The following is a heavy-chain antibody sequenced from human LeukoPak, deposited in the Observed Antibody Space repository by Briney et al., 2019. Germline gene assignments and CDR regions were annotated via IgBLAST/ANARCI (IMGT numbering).Heavy chain of an antibody. CDR3: AKXPVEDY. V-gene: IGHV3-23*01. D-gene: IGHD5-24*01. J-gene: IGHJ4*02. CDR2: ISGSGDST. Sequence: PGGSLRLSCAASGFTFSSYAMGWVRQAPGKGLEWVSGISGSGDSTYYADSVKGRFTISRDNSKNTLYLQMTSLRAEDTAVYYCAKXPVEDYXXQGTLVTVXS. CDR1: GFTFSSYA.